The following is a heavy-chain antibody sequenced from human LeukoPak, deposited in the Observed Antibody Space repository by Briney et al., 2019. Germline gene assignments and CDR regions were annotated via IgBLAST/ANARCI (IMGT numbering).Heavy chain of an antibody. J-gene: IGHJ5*02. D-gene: IGHD6-6*01. Sequence: GESLKISCKGSGYSFTNYWIGWVRQMPGKGLEWMGIIYPGDSDTRYSPSFQGQVTISADKSISTAYLQWSSLKASDTAMYYCARRDKNGGYRSSSDNWLDPWGQGTLVTVSS. CDR2: IYPGDSDT. V-gene: IGHV5-51*01. CDR3: ARRDKNGGYRSSSDNWLDP. CDR1: GYSFTNYW.